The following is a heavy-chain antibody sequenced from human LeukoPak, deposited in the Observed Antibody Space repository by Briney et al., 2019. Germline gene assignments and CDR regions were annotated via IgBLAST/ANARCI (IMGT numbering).Heavy chain of an antibody. J-gene: IGHJ5*02. CDR2: IIPLFAQG. D-gene: IGHD4-23*01. CDR1: GGSFSSYG. V-gene: IGHV1-69*06. Sequence: ASVKVSCKASGGSFSSYGISWVRQAPGQGLEWMGGIIPLFAQGNYAQRFQDRVTITADTSTSTVYMEMRSLTSEDTALYFCARDLKESVVNRLYAHNWFDPWGQGTLVTVSS. CDR3: ARDLKESVVNRLYAHNWFDP.